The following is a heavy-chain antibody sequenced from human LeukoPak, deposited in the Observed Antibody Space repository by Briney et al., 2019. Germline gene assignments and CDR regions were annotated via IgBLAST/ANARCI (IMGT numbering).Heavy chain of an antibody. CDR3: AIGPYCSSSSCLPFGY. CDR1: GFTFSSYG. J-gene: IGHJ4*02. V-gene: IGHV3-48*02. Sequence: GGSLRLSCAASGFTFSSYGMHWVRQAPGKGLEWVSYISSSSTTKKYADSVKGRFTISRDNAKNSLYLQMNSLRDEDTAVYYCAIGPYCSSSSCLPFGYWGQGTLVTVSS. CDR2: ISSSSTTK. D-gene: IGHD2-2*01.